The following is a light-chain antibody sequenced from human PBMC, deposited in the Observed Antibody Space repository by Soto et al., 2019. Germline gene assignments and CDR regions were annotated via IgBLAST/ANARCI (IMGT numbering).Light chain of an antibody. J-gene: IGKJ2*01. CDR3: QQANSFPHT. CDR1: QSISSY. Sequence: DIQMTQSPSSLSASVGDRVTITCRASQSISSYLNWYQQKPGKAPKLLIYATSSLQSGVPSRFTGSGSGTNFTLTINSLRAEDFATYYCQQANSFPHTFGQGTKVDIK. CDR2: ATS. V-gene: IGKV1-39*01.